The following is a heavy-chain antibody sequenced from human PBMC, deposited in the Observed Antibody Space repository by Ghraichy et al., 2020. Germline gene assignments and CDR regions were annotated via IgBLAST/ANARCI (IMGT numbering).Heavy chain of an antibody. CDR1: GGSISSYY. J-gene: IGHJ5*02. CDR3: ARGSRSGWGWFDP. Sequence: SETLSLTCTVSGGSISSYYWSWIRQPPGKGLEWIGYIYYSGSTNYNPSLKSRVTISVDTSKNQFSLKLSSVTAADTAVYYCARGSRSGWGWFDPWGQGTLVTVSS. D-gene: IGHD6-19*01. V-gene: IGHV4-59*01. CDR2: IYYSGST.